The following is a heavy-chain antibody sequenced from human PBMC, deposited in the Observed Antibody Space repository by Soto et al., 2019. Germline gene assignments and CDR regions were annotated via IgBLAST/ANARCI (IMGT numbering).Heavy chain of an antibody. CDR1: GYTLSTYD. J-gene: IGHJ4*02. CDR3: ATGSQTLDY. V-gene: IGHV1-8*01. CDR2: MDSYTGNT. Sequence: QAQLVQSGAEVKKPGASVKVSCKASGYTLSTYDINWVRQAAGQGLEWMGWMDSYTGNTGYAQEFQGRLIMTRDTSINAAYMELSSLQSEDTAGYFCATGSQTLDYWGQGTLVTVSS.